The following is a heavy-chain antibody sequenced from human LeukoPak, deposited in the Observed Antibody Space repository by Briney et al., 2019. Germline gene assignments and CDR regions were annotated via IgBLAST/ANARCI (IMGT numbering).Heavy chain of an antibody. CDR3: ARSEVGASTTFDY. Sequence: SETLSLTCTVSGGSVSGNGYYWSWIRQPPGKGLEYIGYIYYSGSTNYNPSLKSRVTISVDTSKNQFSLKLSSVTAADTAVYYCARSEVGASTTFDYWGQGTLVTVSS. CDR2: IYYSGST. V-gene: IGHV4-61*08. J-gene: IGHJ4*02. D-gene: IGHD1-26*01. CDR1: GGSVSGNGYY.